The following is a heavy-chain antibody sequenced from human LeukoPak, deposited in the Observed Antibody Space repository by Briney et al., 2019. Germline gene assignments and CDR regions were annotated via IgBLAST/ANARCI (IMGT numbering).Heavy chain of an antibody. J-gene: IGHJ4*02. CDR3: AKDPMLRGATYDY. D-gene: IGHD3-10*01. CDR1: GFTFSAYA. CDR2: IGSDNKP. Sequence: GGSLRLSCEASGFTFSAYAMTWVRQAPGKGLEWVSSIGSDNKPHYSESVKGRFAISRDNSKNTLFLQMNSLRADDTAIYYCAKDPMLRGATYDYWGQGTLVTVSS. V-gene: IGHV3-23*01.